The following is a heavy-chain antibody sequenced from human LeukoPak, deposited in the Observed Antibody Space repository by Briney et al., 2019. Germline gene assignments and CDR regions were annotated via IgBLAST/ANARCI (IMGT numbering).Heavy chain of an antibody. Sequence: SGTLSLTCAVSGGSISSSNWWSWVRQPPGKGLAWIGEIYHSGSTNYNPSLKSRVTISVDKSKNQFSLKLSSVTAADTAVYYCARVRQPAYYYGMDVWGQGTTVTVSS. CDR3: ARVRQPAYYYGMDV. CDR2: IYHSGST. D-gene: IGHD4-17*01. CDR1: GGSISSSNW. V-gene: IGHV4-4*02. J-gene: IGHJ6*02.